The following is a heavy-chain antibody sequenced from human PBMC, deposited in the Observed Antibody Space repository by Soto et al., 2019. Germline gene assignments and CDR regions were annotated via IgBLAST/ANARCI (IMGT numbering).Heavy chain of an antibody. D-gene: IGHD3-22*01. J-gene: IGHJ4*02. Sequence: ASVKVSCKASGCTFTGYYMHWVRQAPGQGLEWMGWINPNSGGTNYAQKFQGRVTMTRDTSISTAYMELSRLRSDDTAVYYCARDPAKKYYYDRSDGFDYWGQGTLVTAPQ. CDR2: INPNSGGT. V-gene: IGHV1-2*02. CDR3: ARDPAKKYYYDRSDGFDY. CDR1: GCTFTGYY.